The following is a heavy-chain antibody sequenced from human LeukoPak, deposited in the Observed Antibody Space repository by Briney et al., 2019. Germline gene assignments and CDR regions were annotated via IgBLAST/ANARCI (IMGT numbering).Heavy chain of an antibody. V-gene: IGHV4-34*01. D-gene: IGHD2-2*01. J-gene: IGHJ6*02. CDR2: INHSGST. CDR1: GGSFSGYY. CDR3: ARDRYHPHLFYYYGMDV. Sequence: SETLSLTCAVYGGSFSGYYWSRFRQPPGKGLEWIGEINHSGSTNYNPTLKSRVTISVDTSKNQFSLKLSSVTAADSAVYYCARDRYHPHLFYYYGMDVWGQGTTVTVSS.